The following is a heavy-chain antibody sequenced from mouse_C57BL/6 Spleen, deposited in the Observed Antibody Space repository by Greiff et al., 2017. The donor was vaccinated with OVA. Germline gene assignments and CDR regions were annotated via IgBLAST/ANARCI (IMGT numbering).Heavy chain of an antibody. CDR3: ARGAITTVVADYFDY. CDR2: IHPNSGST. D-gene: IGHD1-1*01. J-gene: IGHJ2*01. CDR1: GYTFTSYW. V-gene: IGHV1-64*01. Sequence: VQLQQPGAELVKPGASVKLSCKASGYTFTSYWMHWVKQRPGQGLEWIGMIHPNSGSTNYNEKFKSKATLTVDKSSSTAYMQLSSLTSEDSAVYYCARGAITTVVADYFDYWGQGTTLTVSS.